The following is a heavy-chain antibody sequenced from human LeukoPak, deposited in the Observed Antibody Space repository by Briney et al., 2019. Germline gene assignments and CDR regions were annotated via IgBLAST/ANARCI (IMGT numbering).Heavy chain of an antibody. Sequence: GRSLRLSCAASGFTFSSYGMHWVRQAPGKGLEWVAVIWYDGGNKYYADSVKGRFTISRDNSENTLYLQMNSLRAEDTAVYYCARDKQWLATDYWGQGTLVTVSS. V-gene: IGHV3-33*01. CDR1: GFTFSSYG. CDR2: IWYDGGNK. CDR3: ARDKQWLATDY. D-gene: IGHD6-19*01. J-gene: IGHJ4*02.